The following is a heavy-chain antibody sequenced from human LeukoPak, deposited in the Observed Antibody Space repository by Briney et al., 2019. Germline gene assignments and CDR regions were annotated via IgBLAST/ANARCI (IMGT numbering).Heavy chain of an antibody. CDR1: GFTFGDYA. CDR2: IRSNSYRGTT. Sequence: GGSLRLSRTASGFTFGDYAMTWFRQAPGKGLEWVGFIRSNSYRGTTQYAASVKGTFTISRDDSKSIAYLQMNSLKTEDTAVYYCSRPGGSGNYWYFDLWGRGTLVTVSS. D-gene: IGHD2-15*01. J-gene: IGHJ2*01. CDR3: SRPGGSGNYWYFDL. V-gene: IGHV3-49*03.